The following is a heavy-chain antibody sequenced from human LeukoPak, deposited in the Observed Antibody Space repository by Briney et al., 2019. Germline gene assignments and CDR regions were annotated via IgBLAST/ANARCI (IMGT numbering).Heavy chain of an antibody. Sequence: GGSLRLSCAASGFTFSSYEMNWVRQAPGKGLEWVSYISSSGSTIYYADSVKGRFTISRDNAKNSLYLQMNSLRAEDTAVYYCARDGYWSAFDIWGQGTMVTVSS. CDR2: ISSSGSTI. J-gene: IGHJ3*02. CDR3: ARDGYWSAFDI. V-gene: IGHV3-48*03. CDR1: GFTFSSYE. D-gene: IGHD2-8*02.